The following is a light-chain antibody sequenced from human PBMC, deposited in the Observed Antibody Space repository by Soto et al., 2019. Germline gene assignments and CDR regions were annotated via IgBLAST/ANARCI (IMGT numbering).Light chain of an antibody. J-gene: IGLJ1*01. CDR3: AAWDDSLSVYV. CDR2: GNS. V-gene: IGLV1-40*01. CDR1: SSNIGAGHD. Sequence: QSVLTQPPSVSGAPGQRVTISCTGSSSNIGAGHDVNWYQQLPGTAPKLLIYGNSNRPSGVPDRFSGSKSGTSASLAISGLRSEDEADYYCAAWDDSLSVYVFGTGTKLTVL.